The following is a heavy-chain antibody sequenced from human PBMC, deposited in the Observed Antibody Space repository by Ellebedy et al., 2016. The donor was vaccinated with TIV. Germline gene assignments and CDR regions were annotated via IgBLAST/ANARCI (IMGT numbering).Heavy chain of an antibody. J-gene: IGHJ3*02. CDR3: ARRFSCVYCGGPTGAFDI. CDR2: IDPSDSYT. D-gene: IGHD2-21*01. V-gene: IGHV5-10-1*01. CDR1: GYSFTSYW. Sequence: GESLKISXKGSGYSFTSYWISWVRQMPGKGLEWMGRIDPSDSYTNYSPSFQGHVTISADKSISTAYLQWSSLKASDTAMYYCARRFSCVYCGGPTGAFDIWGQGTMVTVSS.